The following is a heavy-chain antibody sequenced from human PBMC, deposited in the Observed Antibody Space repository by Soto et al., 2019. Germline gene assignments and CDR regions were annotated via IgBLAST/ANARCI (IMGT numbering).Heavy chain of an antibody. J-gene: IGHJ4*02. Sequence: GGSLRLSCAASGFTFSNYAMSWVRQAPGKGLEWVSAISGTGSRTYHADSVKGRFTISRDNSRNRLYLQMNSLRAEDTAVYCCAKDTTIFGVVPFDYWGQGTLVTVSS. V-gene: IGHV3-23*01. CDR1: GFTFSNYA. D-gene: IGHD3-3*01. CDR2: ISGTGSRT. CDR3: AKDTTIFGVVPFDY.